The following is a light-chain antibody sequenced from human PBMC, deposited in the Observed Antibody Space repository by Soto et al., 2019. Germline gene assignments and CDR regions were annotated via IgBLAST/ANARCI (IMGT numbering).Light chain of an antibody. CDR2: WAS. V-gene: IGKV4-1*01. J-gene: IGKJ3*01. Sequence: DIVMTQSPDSLAVSLGERATINCKSSQSVLYSSNNKNYLAWYQQKPGQPPKLLIYWASTRESGVPDRFSGSGSGTDFTLNIRSLQAEDVAVYYCQQYYSTLFTFGPGTKVDIK. CDR1: QSVLYSSNNKNY. CDR3: QQYYSTLFT.